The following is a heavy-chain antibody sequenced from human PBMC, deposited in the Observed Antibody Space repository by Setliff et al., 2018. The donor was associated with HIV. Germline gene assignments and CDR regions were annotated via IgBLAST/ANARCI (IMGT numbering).Heavy chain of an antibody. J-gene: IGHJ4*02. D-gene: IGHD5-18*01. CDR2: IWYDGSNK. V-gene: IGHV3-30*02. Sequence: VGSLRLSCAASGFTFSDYGMHWVRQAPGKGLEWVAMIWYDGSNKYYEDSVKGRFTISRDNSKNTVHLQMNSLRGEDTAMYYCVKDYVARRSYTYGYDYWGQGTLVTVSS. CDR3: VKDYVARRSYTYGYDY. CDR1: GFTFSDYG.